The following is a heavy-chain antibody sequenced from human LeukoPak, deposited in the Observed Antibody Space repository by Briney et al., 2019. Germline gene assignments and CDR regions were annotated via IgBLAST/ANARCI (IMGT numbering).Heavy chain of an antibody. J-gene: IGHJ4*02. D-gene: IGHD4-17*01. CDR2: INHSGST. Sequence: SETLSLTCTVSGGSMNINNYYWAWIRQPPGKGLEWIGEINHSGSTNYNPSLKSRVTISVDTSKNQFSLKLSSVTAADTAVYYCARVFAGDSDYWGQGTLVTVSS. CDR3: ARVFAGDSDY. CDR1: GGSMNINNYY. V-gene: IGHV4-39*07.